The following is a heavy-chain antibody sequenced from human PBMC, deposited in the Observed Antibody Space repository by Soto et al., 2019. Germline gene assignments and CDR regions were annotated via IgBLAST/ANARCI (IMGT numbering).Heavy chain of an antibody. CDR1: GFTFSSLA. D-gene: IGHD4-17*01. J-gene: IGHJ4*02. CDR2: ISGSGGST. CDR3: AKGCGDYLYYFDY. Sequence: GRSLRLSCAASGFTFSSLAMSWVRQAPGKGLEWVSAISGSGGSTYYADSVKGRFTISRDNSKNTLYLQMNSLRAEDTAVYYCAKGCGDYLYYFDYWGQGTLVTVSS. V-gene: IGHV3-23*01.